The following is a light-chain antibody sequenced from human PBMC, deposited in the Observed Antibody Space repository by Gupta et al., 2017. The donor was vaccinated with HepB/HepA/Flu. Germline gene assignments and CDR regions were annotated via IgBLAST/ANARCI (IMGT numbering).Light chain of an antibody. Sequence: QSALTQPPSASGSRGQSITISCTGTSSDIGAYNHVSWYQQHPGKAPKLMIYDVINRPSGVPNRFSGSKSGNTASLTICGLEAEDAAYYYCSSHTTKNTLVFGGGTKLTVL. CDR1: SSDIGAYNH. CDR3: SSHTTKNTLV. CDR2: DVI. V-gene: IGLV2-14*03. J-gene: IGLJ2*01.